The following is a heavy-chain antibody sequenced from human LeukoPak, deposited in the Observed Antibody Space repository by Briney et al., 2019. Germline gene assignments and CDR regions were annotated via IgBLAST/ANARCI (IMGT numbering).Heavy chain of an antibody. CDR1: VYTFTGYY. V-gene: IGHV1-2*02. J-gene: IGHJ4*02. D-gene: IGHD6-19*01. CDR2: INPNSGGT. Sequence: ASVKVACKASVYTFTGYYMNWVRQAPAQGLEWMGWINPNSGGTNYAQKFQGRVTMTRDTSISTAYMELSRLRSDDTAVYYCARSSQLGSGWYLDYWGQGTLVTVSS. CDR3: ARSSQLGSGWYLDY.